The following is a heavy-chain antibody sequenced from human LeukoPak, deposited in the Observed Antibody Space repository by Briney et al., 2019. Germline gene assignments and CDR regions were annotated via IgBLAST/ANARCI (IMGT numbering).Heavy chain of an antibody. J-gene: IGHJ1*01. CDR1: GFTFSIYW. CDR2: IKPGGSEE. D-gene: IGHD3-10*01. V-gene: IGHV3-7*01. Sequence: GGSLRLSCAASGFTFSIYWRSWVRQAPGEGREWVTNIKPGGSEEYYVDSVKGRFIISRDNVKNSLYLQMNSLRAEDTAVYYSAKSYYGGWGQSTPVTVSS. CDR3: AKSYYGG.